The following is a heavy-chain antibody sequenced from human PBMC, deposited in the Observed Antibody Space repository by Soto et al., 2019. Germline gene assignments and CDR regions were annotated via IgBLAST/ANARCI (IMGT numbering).Heavy chain of an antibody. CDR2: ISAYNGNT. CDR3: ARNRLWGVLVRDYYMDV. CDR1: GYTFTSYG. V-gene: IGHV1-18*01. J-gene: IGHJ6*03. Sequence: QVQLVQSGAEVKKPGASVKVSCKASGYTFTSYGISWVRQAPGQGLEWMGWISAYNGNTNYAQKLQGRVTMTTDPSPSTAYRELRSLRSDDTAGYYCARNRLWGVLVRDYYMDVWGKGPRSPSP. D-gene: IGHD2-2*01.